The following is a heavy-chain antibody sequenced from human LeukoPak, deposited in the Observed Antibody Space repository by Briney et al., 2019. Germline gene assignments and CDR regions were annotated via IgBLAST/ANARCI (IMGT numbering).Heavy chain of an antibody. J-gene: IGHJ4*02. CDR2: ISGNGGST. V-gene: IGHV3-23*01. CDR3: ATGRVGATATDY. D-gene: IGHD1-26*01. Sequence: GSLRLSCAASGFTFSSYAMSWVRQAPGKGLEWVSAISGNGGSTYYADSVKGRFTISRDNSKNTLYLQMNSLRAEDTAVYYCATGRVGATATDYWGQGTLVTVSS. CDR1: GFTFSSYA.